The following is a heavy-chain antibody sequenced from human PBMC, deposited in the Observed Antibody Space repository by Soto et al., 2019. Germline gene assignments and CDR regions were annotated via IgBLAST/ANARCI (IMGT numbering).Heavy chain of an antibody. CDR2: IYYSGST. CDR3: ARRTPEWLSPYNWFDP. Sequence: PSETLSLTCTVSGGSISSYYWSWIRQPPGKGLEWIGYIYYSGSTNYNPSLKSRVTISVDTSKNQFSLKLSSVTAADTAVYYCARRTPEWLSPYNWFDPWGQGTLVTVPQ. J-gene: IGHJ5*02. V-gene: IGHV4-59*08. CDR1: GGSISSYY. D-gene: IGHD6-19*01.